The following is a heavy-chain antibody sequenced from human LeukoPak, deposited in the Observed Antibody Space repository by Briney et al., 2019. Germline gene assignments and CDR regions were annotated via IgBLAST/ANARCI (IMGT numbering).Heavy chain of an antibody. CDR3: ATDRGNGGRFYDY. CDR1: GGTFSSYA. J-gene: IGHJ4*02. Sequence: GASVKVSCKASGGTFSSYAISWVRQAPGKGLEWMGGFDPEDGETIYAQKFQGRVTMTEDTSTDTAYMELSSLRSEDTAVYYCATDRGNGGRFYDYWGQGTLVTVSS. D-gene: IGHD3-3*01. V-gene: IGHV1-24*01. CDR2: FDPEDGET.